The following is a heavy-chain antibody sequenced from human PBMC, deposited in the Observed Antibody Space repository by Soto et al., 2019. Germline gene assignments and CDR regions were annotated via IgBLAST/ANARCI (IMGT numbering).Heavy chain of an antibody. V-gene: IGHV4-4*07. CDR1: GGSISSYY. D-gene: IGHD2-2*02. CDR2: IYTSGST. J-gene: IGHJ5*02. Sequence: QVQLQESGPGLVKPSETLSLTCTVSGGSISSYYWSWIRQPAGKGLEWIGRIYTSGSTNYNPSLKIRGTMSVDTSKNQFSLKLSSVTAADTAVYYCARAGYCSSTSCYREGFDPWGQGTLVTVSS. CDR3: ARAGYCSSTSCYREGFDP.